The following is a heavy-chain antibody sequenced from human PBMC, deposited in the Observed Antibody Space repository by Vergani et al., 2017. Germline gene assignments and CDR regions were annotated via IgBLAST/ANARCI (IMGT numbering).Heavy chain of an antibody. J-gene: IGHJ4*02. V-gene: IGHV3-23*01. CDR1: GFTFSSYA. CDR3: AKMAKSGYVIPPWGLFDY. Sequence: EVQLLESGGGLVQPGGSLRLSCAASGFTFSSYAMSWVRQAPGKGLEWVSAISGSGGSTYYADSVKGRFTISRDNSKKTLYLQMNSLRAEDTAVYYCAKMAKSGYVIPPWGLFDYWGQGTLVTVSS. CDR2: ISGSGGST. D-gene: IGHD5-12*01.